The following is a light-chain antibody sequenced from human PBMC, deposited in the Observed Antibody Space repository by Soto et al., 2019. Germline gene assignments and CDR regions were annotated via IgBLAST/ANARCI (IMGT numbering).Light chain of an antibody. Sequence: QSVLTQPPSASGTPGQRVTISCSGSSSNIGSNTVNWYQQLPGTAPTLLIYYNNQRPSGVPDRFSGSKSGTSASLAISGLQSEDEAHYYCAAWNDSLYGWVFGGGTKLTVL. CDR2: YNN. J-gene: IGLJ3*02. CDR3: AAWNDSLYGWV. V-gene: IGLV1-44*01. CDR1: SSNIGSNT.